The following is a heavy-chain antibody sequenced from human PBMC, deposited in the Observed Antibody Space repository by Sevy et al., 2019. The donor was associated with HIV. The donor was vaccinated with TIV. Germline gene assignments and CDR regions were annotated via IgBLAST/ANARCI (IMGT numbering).Heavy chain of an antibody. J-gene: IGHJ4*02. V-gene: IGHV3-48*03. Sequence: GGSLRLSCAASGFTVSSNYMIWVRQAPGKGLEWVSYISNSGTTISYSDSVRGRFTSSRDNARNLLYLQMNSLRAEDTAVYYCARDLPPSATTVAHFDCWGQGTLVTVSS. CDR1: GFTVSSNY. CDR3: ARDLPPSATTVAHFDC. CDR2: ISNSGTTI. D-gene: IGHD4-17*01.